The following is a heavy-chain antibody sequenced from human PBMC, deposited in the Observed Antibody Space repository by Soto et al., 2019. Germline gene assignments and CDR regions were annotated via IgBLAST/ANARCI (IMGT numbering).Heavy chain of an antibody. V-gene: IGHV1-69*06. CDR3: ARSSYYYDSSGYYYDAFDI. CDR1: GGTFSSYA. J-gene: IGHJ3*02. Sequence: QVQLVQSGAEVKKPGSSVKVSCKASGGTFSSYAISWVRQAPGQGLEWMGGIIPIFGTANYAQKLQGRVTITADKSTSTAYMELSSRRSEDTAVYYCARSSYYYDSSGYYYDAFDIWGQGTMVTVSS. D-gene: IGHD3-22*01. CDR2: IIPIFGTA.